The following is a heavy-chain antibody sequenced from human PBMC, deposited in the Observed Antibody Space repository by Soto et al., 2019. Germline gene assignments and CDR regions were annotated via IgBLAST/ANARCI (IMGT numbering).Heavy chain of an antibody. V-gene: IGHV4-30-2*01. Sequence: SETLSLTCAVSGGSISSGGYSWSWIRQPPGKGLEWIGYIYHSGSTYYNPSLKSQVTISIDRSKNQFSLKLSSVTAAGTAVYYCAKDRDYGDHYFDYWGQGTLVTVSS. CDR3: AKDRDYGDHYFDY. J-gene: IGHJ4*02. CDR1: GGSISSGGYS. CDR2: IYHSGST. D-gene: IGHD4-17*01.